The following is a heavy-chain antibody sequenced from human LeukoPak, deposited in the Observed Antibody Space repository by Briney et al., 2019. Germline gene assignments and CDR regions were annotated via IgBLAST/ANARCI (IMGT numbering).Heavy chain of an antibody. CDR2: IRYDGSNK. CDR3: AKDRQRYYYDSSGSFDY. Sequence: PGGSLRLSCAASGFTFSSYRMYWVRQAPGKGLEWVAFIRYDGSNKYYADSVKGRFTISRDNSKNTLYLQMNSLRAEDTAVYYCAKDRQRYYYDSSGSFDYWGQGTLVTVSS. J-gene: IGHJ4*02. CDR1: GFTFSSYR. V-gene: IGHV3-30*02. D-gene: IGHD3-22*01.